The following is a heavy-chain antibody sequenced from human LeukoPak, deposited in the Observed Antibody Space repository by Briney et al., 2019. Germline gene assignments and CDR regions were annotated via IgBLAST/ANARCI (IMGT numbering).Heavy chain of an antibody. CDR2: INPNSGGT. V-gene: IGHV1-2*02. Sequence: GASVTVPFTASGYTFTGYYMHWVRQAPGQGLEWMGWINPNSGGTNYAQKFQGRVTMTRDTSISTAYMELSRLRSDDTAVYYCARDLGDCSSTSCSPYNWFDPWGQGTLVTVSS. CDR3: ARDLGDCSSTSCSPYNWFDP. CDR1: GYTFTGYY. D-gene: IGHD2-2*01. J-gene: IGHJ5*02.